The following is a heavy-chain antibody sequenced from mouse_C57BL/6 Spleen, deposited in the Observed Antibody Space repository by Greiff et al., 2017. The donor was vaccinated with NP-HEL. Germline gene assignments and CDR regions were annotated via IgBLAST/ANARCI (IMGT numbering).Heavy chain of an antibody. CDR2: ISYDGSN. D-gene: IGHD3-2*02. CDR1: GYSITSGYY. Sequence: EVKLQESGPGLVKPSQSLSLTCSVTGYSITSGYYWNWIRQFPGNKLEWMGYISYDGSNNYNPSLKNRISITRDTSKNQFFLKLNSVTTEDTATYYCARRGTAQATGAMDYWGQGTSVTVSS. J-gene: IGHJ4*01. V-gene: IGHV3-6*01. CDR3: ARRGTAQATGAMDY.